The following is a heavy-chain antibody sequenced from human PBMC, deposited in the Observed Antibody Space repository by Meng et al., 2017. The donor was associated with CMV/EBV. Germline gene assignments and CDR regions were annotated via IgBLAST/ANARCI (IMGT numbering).Heavy chain of an antibody. CDR1: YS. CDR2: SSDSSSYI. J-gene: IGHJ4*02. V-gene: IGHV3-21*01. D-gene: IGHD3-3*01. Sequence: YSMSWVRQAPRKRLEWVAYSSDSSSYIYYADSVKGRFTISRGNAKNSLYLQMNSLRAEDTAVYYCARTGHTLLTIFGVVIIKDFDYWGQGTLVTVSS. CDR3: ARTGHTLLTIFGVVIIKDFDY.